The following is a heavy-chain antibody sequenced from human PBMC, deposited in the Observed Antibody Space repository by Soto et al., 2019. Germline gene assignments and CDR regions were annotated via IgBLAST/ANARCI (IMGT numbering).Heavy chain of an antibody. V-gene: IGHV3-30-3*01. J-gene: IGHJ5*02. D-gene: IGHD3-3*01. Sequence: EGSLRRSCAASGCTFSRFALHCVRQAPAEGLEWVALISHDGRIEKYADSVNGRFILSRDNSKNKEYMQMYRLRLEETGVYYFARYRLPDDFRSGGYWFDPWGQGTQETFCS. CDR2: ISHDGRIE. CDR3: ARYRLPDDFRSGGYWFDP. CDR1: GCTFSRFA.